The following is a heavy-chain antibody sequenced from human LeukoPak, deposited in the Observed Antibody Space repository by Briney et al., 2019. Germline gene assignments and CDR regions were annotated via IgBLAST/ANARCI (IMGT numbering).Heavy chain of an antibody. V-gene: IGHV3-21*06. CDR3: VPHFGVGNNINH. CDR2: ISSSSSYI. Sequence: GGSLRLSCAASGFTFSSYSMNWVRQAPGKGLEWVSSISSSSSYIYYADSVKGRFTISRDNAKISLYLQMNSLRVEDTAVYFCVPHFGVGNNINHWGQGTLVTVSS. D-gene: IGHD3-3*01. CDR1: GFTFSSYS. J-gene: IGHJ5*02.